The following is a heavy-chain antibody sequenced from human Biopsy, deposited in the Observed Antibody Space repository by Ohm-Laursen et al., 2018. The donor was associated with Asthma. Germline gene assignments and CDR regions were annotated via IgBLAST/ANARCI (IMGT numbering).Heavy chain of an antibody. J-gene: IGHJ4*02. CDR3: ARGESSNWSHYYFDY. CDR2: IYSGGTS. D-gene: IGHD1-20*01. Sequence: SLRLSCTASGFAVSTDHMFWVRQAPGKGLEWVSVIYSGGTSHTADSVRGRFTISRDHSKNTLYLQMHSLRAEDTAVYYCARGESSNWSHYYFDYWGQGTLVTASS. CDR1: GFAVSTDH. V-gene: IGHV3-53*01.